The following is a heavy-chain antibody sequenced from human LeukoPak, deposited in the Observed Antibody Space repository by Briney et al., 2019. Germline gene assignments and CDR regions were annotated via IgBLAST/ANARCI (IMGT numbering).Heavy chain of an antibody. J-gene: IGHJ3*02. D-gene: IGHD6-13*01. CDR3: ARILIAVAGTRAFDI. Sequence: SQTLSLTCTVSGGSISSGGYYWSWIRQHPGKGLEWIGYIYYSGSTYYNPSLKSRVTISVDTSKNQFSLKLSSMTAADTAVYYCARILIAVAGTRAFDIWGQGKMGTVSS. V-gene: IGHV4-31*03. CDR2: IYYSGST. CDR1: GGSISSGGYY.